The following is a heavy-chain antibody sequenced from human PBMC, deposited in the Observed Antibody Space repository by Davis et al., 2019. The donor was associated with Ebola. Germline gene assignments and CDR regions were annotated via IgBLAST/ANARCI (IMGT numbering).Heavy chain of an antibody. CDR1: GFMFSTSW. CDR3: ARERGWAYFLDY. J-gene: IGHJ4*02. V-gene: IGHV3-7*03. D-gene: IGHD3-10*01. Sequence: PGGSLRLSCAASGFMFSTSWMSWVRQAPGKGLEWVANIKEDGSEKYYVDSVRGRFTISRDNAKNSLYLQMSSLRAEDTAVYYCARERGWAYFLDYWGQGILVTVSS. CDR2: IKEDGSEK.